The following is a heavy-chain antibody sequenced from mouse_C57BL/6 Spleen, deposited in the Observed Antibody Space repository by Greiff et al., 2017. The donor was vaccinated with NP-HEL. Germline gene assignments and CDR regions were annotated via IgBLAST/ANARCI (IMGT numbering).Heavy chain of an antibody. CDR3: SSRGYYGSSLYWYFDV. Sequence: EVKLLESGGGLVQPGGSLKLSCGASGFTFSDYYMYWVRQTPEKRLEWVAYISNGGGSTYYPDTVKGRFTMSRDNAKNTLYLQMSRLTSEDTAMYYCSSRGYYGSSLYWYFDVWGTGTTVTVSS. D-gene: IGHD1-1*01. J-gene: IGHJ1*03. CDR1: GFTFSDYY. V-gene: IGHV5-12*01. CDR2: ISNGGGST.